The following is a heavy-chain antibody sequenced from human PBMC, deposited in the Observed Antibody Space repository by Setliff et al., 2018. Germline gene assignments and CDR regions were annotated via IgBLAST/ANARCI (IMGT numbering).Heavy chain of an antibody. CDR3: ARVASGWWWFDY. Sequence: PWGSLRLSCAASGFTFSSYWMNWVRQAPGKGLEWVANIKQDGTGMYYLDSVKGRFTISRDNEKNSLFLLMNSLRAEDTAVYYCARVASGWWWFDYWGQGTLVTVSS. CDR1: GFTFSSYW. D-gene: IGHD6-19*01. J-gene: IGHJ4*02. V-gene: IGHV3-7*04. CDR2: IKQDGTGM.